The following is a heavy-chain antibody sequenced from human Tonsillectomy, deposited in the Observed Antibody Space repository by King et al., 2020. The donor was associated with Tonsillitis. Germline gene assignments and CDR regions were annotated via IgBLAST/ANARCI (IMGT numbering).Heavy chain of an antibody. J-gene: IGHJ4*02. Sequence: LVESGGGLVQPGGSLRLSCAASGFTFSSYSMNWVRQAPGKGLEWVSHITSSSSTIYYADSVKGRFTISRDNAKNSLYLQMNSLRDEDTAVYYCARKGDYPNVDFDYWGQGTLVTVSS. CDR1: GFTFSSYS. CDR3: ARKGDYPNVDFDY. D-gene: IGHD4-17*01. CDR2: ITSSSSTI. V-gene: IGHV3-48*02.